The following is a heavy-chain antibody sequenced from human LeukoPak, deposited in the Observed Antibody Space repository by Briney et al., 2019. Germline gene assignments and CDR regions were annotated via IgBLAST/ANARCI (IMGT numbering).Heavy chain of an antibody. Sequence: SETLSLTCGVYGGSFSGYYWSWLRQPPGKGLEWIGEINHSGSTNYNSSLKSRVTISVDTSKNQFSLKLSSVTAADTAVYYCARANYYDNSGYSRGAFDIWGPGTMVTVSS. CDR3: ARANYYDNSGYSRGAFDI. V-gene: IGHV4-34*01. D-gene: IGHD3-22*01. CDR2: INHSGST. J-gene: IGHJ3*02. CDR1: GGSFSGYY.